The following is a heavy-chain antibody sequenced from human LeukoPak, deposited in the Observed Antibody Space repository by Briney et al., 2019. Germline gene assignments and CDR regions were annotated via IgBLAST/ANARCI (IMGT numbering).Heavy chain of an antibody. J-gene: IGHJ4*01. CDR2: IRQDGSEK. Sequence: GGSLRLSCEVSGFTFTDYWMNWVRQAPGKGPEWVASIRQDGSEKTYVDSVKGRFTISRDNTKNSLSLQLNGLRAEDTAVYYCARDGTAAGLYFDLWGQGTLATVSS. V-gene: IGHV3-7*01. CDR3: ARDGTAAGLYFDL. CDR1: GFTFTDYW. D-gene: IGHD6-13*01.